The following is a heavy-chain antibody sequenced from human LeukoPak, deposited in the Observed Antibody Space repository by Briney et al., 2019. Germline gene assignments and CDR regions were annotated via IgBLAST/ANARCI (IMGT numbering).Heavy chain of an antibody. CDR2: ISWNSGSI. CDR3: AKAAVTKNAFDI. CDR1: GFTFDDYA. Sequence: GGSLRLSCAASGFTFDDYAMHWVRHAPGKGLEWVSGISWNSGSIGYADSVKGRFTISRDNAKNSLYLQMNSLRAEDTALYYCAKAAVTKNAFDIWGQGTMVTVSS. J-gene: IGHJ3*02. D-gene: IGHD4-17*01. V-gene: IGHV3-9*01.